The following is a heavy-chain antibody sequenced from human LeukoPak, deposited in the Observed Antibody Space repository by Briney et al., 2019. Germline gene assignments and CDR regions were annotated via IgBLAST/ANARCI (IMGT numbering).Heavy chain of an antibody. CDR1: GYTLTDFS. Sequence: ASLKVSCKVSGYTLTDFSMHWVRQAPGKGLEWMGGFNREDDEPIYAPHFQGRVTVTEDTSTDTAYMELSSLSSEDTAVYYCATLDSYYDNSGRPLVPDWGQGTLVTDSS. CDR2: FNREDDEP. V-gene: IGHV1-24*01. CDR3: ATLDSYYDNSGRPLVPD. D-gene: IGHD3-22*01. J-gene: IGHJ4*02.